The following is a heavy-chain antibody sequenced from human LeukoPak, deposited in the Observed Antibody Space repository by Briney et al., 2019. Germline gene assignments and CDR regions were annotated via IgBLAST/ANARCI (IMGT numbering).Heavy chain of an antibody. CDR3: ARDVRWIAEYSSSFDY. D-gene: IGHD6-6*01. CDR2: IYYSGST. Sequence: SETLSLTCSVSGGSINNRNYYWGWIRQPPGKGLEWIGSIYYSGSTYYNPSLKSRVTISVDTSKNQFSLKLSSVTAADTAVYYCARDVRWIAEYSSSFDYWGQGTLVTVSS. V-gene: IGHV4-39*07. CDR1: GGSINNRNYY. J-gene: IGHJ4*02.